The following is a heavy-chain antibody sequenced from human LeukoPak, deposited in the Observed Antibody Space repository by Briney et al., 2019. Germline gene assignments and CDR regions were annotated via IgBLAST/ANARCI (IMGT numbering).Heavy chain of an antibody. J-gene: IGHJ4*02. V-gene: IGHV1-69*13. CDR3: ARAQEQWLVRMGLYYFDY. CDR2: IIPIFGTA. D-gene: IGHD6-19*01. CDR1: GGTFSSYA. Sequence: SVKVSCKASGGTFSSYAISWVRQAPGQGLEWMGGIIPIFGTANYAQKFQGKVTITADESTSTAYMELSSLRSEDTAVYYCARAQEQWLVRMGLYYFDYWGQGTLVTVSS.